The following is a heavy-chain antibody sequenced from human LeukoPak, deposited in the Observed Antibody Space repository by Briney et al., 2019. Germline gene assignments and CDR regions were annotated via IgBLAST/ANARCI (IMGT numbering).Heavy chain of an antibody. Sequence: SETLSLTCTVSGGSISSGGYYWSWIRQPPGKGLEWIGYIYHSGSTYYNPSLKSRVTISVDRSKNQFSLKLSSVTAADTAVYYCARATLATVTHIDYWGQGTLVTVSS. CDR1: GGSISSGGYY. J-gene: IGHJ4*02. CDR3: ARATLATVTHIDY. CDR2: IYHSGST. D-gene: IGHD1-1*01. V-gene: IGHV4-30-2*01.